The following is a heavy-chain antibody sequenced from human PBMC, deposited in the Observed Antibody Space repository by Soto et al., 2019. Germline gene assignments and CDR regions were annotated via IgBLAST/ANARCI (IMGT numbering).Heavy chain of an antibody. V-gene: IGHV1-18*01. Sequence: ASVKVSCKASGYTFTSYGISWVRQAPGQGLEWMGWISAYNGNTNYAQKLQGRVTMTTDTSTSTAYMELRSLRSDDTAVYYCARVKEQLVDGLICTDLWGQGTLVTVSS. CDR3: ARVKEQLVDGLICTDL. J-gene: IGHJ5*02. CDR1: GYTFTSYG. CDR2: ISAYNGNT. D-gene: IGHD6-6*01.